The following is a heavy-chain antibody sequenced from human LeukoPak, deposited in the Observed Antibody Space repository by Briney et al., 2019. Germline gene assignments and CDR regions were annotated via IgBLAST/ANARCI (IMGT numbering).Heavy chain of an antibody. CDR2: IYYSGST. V-gene: IGHV4-59*01. CDR1: GGSISSYY. J-gene: IGHJ3*02. D-gene: IGHD2/OR15-2a*01. CDR3: ARDLTTSDAFDI. Sequence: SETLSLTCTVSGGSISSYYWSWIRQPPGKGLEWIGYIYYSGSTNYNPSLKRRVTISVDTSKNQFSLKLSSVTAADTAVYYCARDLTTSDAFDIWGQGTMVTVSS.